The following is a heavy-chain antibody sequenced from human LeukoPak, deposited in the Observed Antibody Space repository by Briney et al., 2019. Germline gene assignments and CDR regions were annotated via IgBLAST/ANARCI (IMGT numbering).Heavy chain of an antibody. Sequence: ASVKDSCKHSGYTLTELSMHWVRQAPGKGLEWMGGFDPEDGEAIYAQKFQGRVTMTEDTSTDTAYMELSSLRSEDTAVYYCATCNPYYYGSRNLKELDYWGQGTLVTVSS. CDR1: GYTLTELS. CDR2: FDPEDGEA. V-gene: IGHV1-24*01. J-gene: IGHJ4*02. CDR3: ATCNPYYYGSRNLKELDY. D-gene: IGHD3-10*01.